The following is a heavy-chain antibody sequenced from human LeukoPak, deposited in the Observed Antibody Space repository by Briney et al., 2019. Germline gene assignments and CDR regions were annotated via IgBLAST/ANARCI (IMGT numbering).Heavy chain of an antibody. D-gene: IGHD1-26*01. CDR1: GDSISSSGYY. CDR2: IYYTGRT. CDR3: ARGRSGSSVDY. Sequence: SETLSLTCTVSGDSISSSGYYWGWIRQPPGKGLDWIGSIYYTGRTYYNPSLKSRVTISVDTSKNEFSLKVTSVTAAETAVYYCARGRSGSSVDYWGQGILVTVSS. V-gene: IGHV4-39*01. J-gene: IGHJ4*02.